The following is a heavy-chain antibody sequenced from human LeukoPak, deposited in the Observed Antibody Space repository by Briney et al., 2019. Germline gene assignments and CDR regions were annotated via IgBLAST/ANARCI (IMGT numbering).Heavy chain of an antibody. CDR1: GFTLSHYQ. CDR2: INSGSEAI. D-gene: IGHD3-22*01. Sequence: GGSLRLSCAMSGFTLSHYQMNWVRQAPGKGLEWVSHINSGSEAIYYADSVKGRFIISRDNAKNSLYLQMNSLRAEDTAVYYCARAIDSSGHPIGYWGQGTLVTVSS. J-gene: IGHJ4*02. CDR3: ARAIDSSGHPIGY. V-gene: IGHV3-48*01.